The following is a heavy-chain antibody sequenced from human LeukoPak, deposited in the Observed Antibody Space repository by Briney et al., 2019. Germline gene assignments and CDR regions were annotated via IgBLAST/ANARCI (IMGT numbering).Heavy chain of an antibody. CDR3: ARFRAATTRFDY. J-gene: IGHJ4*02. CDR2: VSFDGNTT. V-gene: IGHV3-30*09. D-gene: IGHD1/OR15-1a*01. Sequence: GGSLRLSCAASGFAFRNYAMYWVRQAPGRGLEWAAVVSFDGNTTFYSDSVKGRFAISRDNSKNTLYLEMNSLRPEDTAVYYCARFRAATTRFDYWGQGTLVTVSS. CDR1: GFAFRNYA.